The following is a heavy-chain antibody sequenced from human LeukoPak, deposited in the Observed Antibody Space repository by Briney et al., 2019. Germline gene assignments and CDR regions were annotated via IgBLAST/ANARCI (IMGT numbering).Heavy chain of an antibody. CDR1: GFTFSDYY. J-gene: IGHJ4*02. CDR2: ITSNGNSV. V-gene: IGHV3-11*01. CDR3: ARAGVDTSGYYYQVFDY. D-gene: IGHD3-3*01. Sequence: SGGSLRLSCAASGFTFSDYYMGWIRQAPGKGLEWVSYITSNGNSVYYAASVKGRFTISRDNAKNSLYLQVNSLTAEDTAVYYCARAGVDTSGYYYQVFDYWGQGTLVTVSS.